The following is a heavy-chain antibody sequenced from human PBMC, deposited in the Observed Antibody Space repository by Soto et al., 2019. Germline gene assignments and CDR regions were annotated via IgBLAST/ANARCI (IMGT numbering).Heavy chain of an antibody. CDR1: GGSISSGGDY. V-gene: IGHV4-31*03. J-gene: IGHJ6*02. CDR2: IYYSGST. D-gene: IGHD2-2*01. CDR3: ARARYQLLHPYYYGMDV. Sequence: SETLSLTCTVSGGSISSGGDYWSWTRQHPGKGLEWIGYIYYSGSTNSNPSLKSRVTISVDTSKNQFSLKLSSVTAAAAAVYFCARARYQLLHPYYYGMDVWGQGTTVTVSS.